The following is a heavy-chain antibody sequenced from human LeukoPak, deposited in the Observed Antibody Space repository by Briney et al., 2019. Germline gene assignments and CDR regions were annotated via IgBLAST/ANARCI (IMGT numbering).Heavy chain of an antibody. CDR3: ARDGLAAATLHWCFDL. D-gene: IGHD2-15*01. J-gene: IGHJ2*01. V-gene: IGHV3-11*06. CDR1: GFTFGYFY. CDR2: ISSSSSYI. Sequence: PGGSLRLSCAASGFTFGYFYMSWIRQAPGKGLEWVSSISSSSSYIYYADSVKGRFTISRDNARNSLYLQMNSLRAEDTAVYYCARDGLAAATLHWCFDLWGRGTLVTVSS.